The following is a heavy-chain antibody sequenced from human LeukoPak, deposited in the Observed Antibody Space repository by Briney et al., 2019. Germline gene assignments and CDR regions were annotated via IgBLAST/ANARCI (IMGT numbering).Heavy chain of an antibody. V-gene: IGHV5-10-1*01. D-gene: IGHD3-16*01. CDR1: GYSFTTYW. J-gene: IGHJ4*02. CDR3: ARHSESYASSDY. Sequence: GASLHISWTASGYSFTTYWISWLRQMPGKGQEWIGKIDPSDSYINYNSSFQSHVIISADTSISTSYLQWSSLKASDTAIYYCARHSESYASSDYWGQGTLVTVSS. CDR2: IDPSDSYI.